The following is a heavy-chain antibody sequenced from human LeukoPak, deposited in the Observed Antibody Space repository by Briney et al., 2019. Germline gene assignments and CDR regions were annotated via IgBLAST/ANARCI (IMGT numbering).Heavy chain of an antibody. J-gene: IGHJ4*02. CDR2: IYHSGRT. CDR1: GYSITSAYY. CDR3: ARTSSSGLVGGYYFDY. V-gene: IGHV4-38-2*02. Sequence: SETLSLTCTVSGYSITSAYYWGWIRPPPGKGLEWIGSIYHSGRTYYNPSLKSRVTISVDTSKNQFSLKLSSVTAADTAVYYCARTSSSGLVGGYYFDYWGQGTLVTVSS. D-gene: IGHD6-19*01.